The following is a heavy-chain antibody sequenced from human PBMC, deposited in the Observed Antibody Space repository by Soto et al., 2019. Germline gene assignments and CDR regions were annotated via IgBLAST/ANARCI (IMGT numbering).Heavy chain of an antibody. CDR3: AKALGPKLRFLYMDV. CDR2: IDGSGDNA. D-gene: IGHD3-3*01. CDR1: GFTFRSYA. Sequence: PGGSLRLSCAAPGFTFRSYAMSWVRQAPGKGLEWVSSIDGSGDNAYYADSAKGRFSISRDNSKNTLSLQMNSLSAEDTAIYYCAKALGPKLRFLYMDVWGQGTTVTVSS. V-gene: IGHV3-23*01. J-gene: IGHJ6*02.